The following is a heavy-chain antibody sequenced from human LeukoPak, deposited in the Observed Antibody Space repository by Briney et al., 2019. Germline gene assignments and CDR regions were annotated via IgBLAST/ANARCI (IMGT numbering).Heavy chain of an antibody. CDR2: IYPGDSDT. V-gene: IGHV5-51*01. CDR1: GYRFSSHW. D-gene: IGHD3-10*01. CDR3: ARRSVGGLLDAFDI. Sequence: GESLKISCKGSGYRFSSHWIAWVRQMPGKGLEWMGVIYPGDSDTRYSPSFQGQVTISADKSISTAYLQWRSLKASDTAMYYCARRSVGGLLDAFDIWGQGTIVTVSS. J-gene: IGHJ3*02.